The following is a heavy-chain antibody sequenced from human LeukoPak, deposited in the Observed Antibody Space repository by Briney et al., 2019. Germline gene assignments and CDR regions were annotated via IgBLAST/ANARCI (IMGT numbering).Heavy chain of an antibody. CDR1: GFSFSSYS. J-gene: IGHJ4*01. CDR3: VRESIRGTRDFDY. Sequence: KSGGSLRLSCAASGFSFSSYSMNWVRQAPGKGLEWVASITSRSSYIYYAASVKGRFTISRDNAKNSLYLQMNSLRAEDTAVYYCVRESIRGTRDFDYWGHGTLVTVSS. V-gene: IGHV3-21*06. D-gene: IGHD3-10*01. CDR2: ITSRSSYI.